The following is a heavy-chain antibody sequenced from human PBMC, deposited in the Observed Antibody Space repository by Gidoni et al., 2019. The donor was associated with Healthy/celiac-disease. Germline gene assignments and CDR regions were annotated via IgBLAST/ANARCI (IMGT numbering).Heavy chain of an antibody. D-gene: IGHD1-1*01. CDR3: ARDRADWRRDAFDI. Sequence: QVQLVESGGGLVKPGGSLRLSCAASGFTFSDYYMSWIRQAPGKGLEWVSYISSSSSYTNYADSVKGRFTISRDNAKNSLYLQMNSLRAEDTAVYYCARDRADWRRDAFDIWGQGTMVTVSS. CDR1: GFTFSDYY. CDR2: ISSSSSYT. V-gene: IGHV3-11*06. J-gene: IGHJ3*02.